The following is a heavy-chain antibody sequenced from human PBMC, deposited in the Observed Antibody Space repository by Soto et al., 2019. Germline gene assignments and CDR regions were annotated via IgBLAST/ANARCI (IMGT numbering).Heavy chain of an antibody. Sequence: WGSLRLSCAASGFSFSDYCISLIRQSPGKGLEWVSYISSSSSYTHYADSVAGRFTISRDNAKKSLYLQMNSLRADDTAVYYCAKDGSAMVSTAFDYWGQGTLVTVSS. J-gene: IGHJ4*02. CDR2: ISSSSSYT. CDR3: AKDGSAMVSTAFDY. V-gene: IGHV3-11*06. D-gene: IGHD5-18*01. CDR1: GFSFSDYC.